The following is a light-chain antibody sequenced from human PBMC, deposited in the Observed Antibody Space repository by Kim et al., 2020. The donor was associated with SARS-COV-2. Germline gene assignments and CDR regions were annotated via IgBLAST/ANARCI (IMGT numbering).Light chain of an antibody. CDR3: QQYETSSWT. Sequence: STGERVTLSCRASKTIEMNFLAWYQQKPGQAPRLLIYGTITRATGIPDRFRGRGSGTDFTLTISRLEPEDFAIYYCQQYETSSWTFGQGTKVDIK. CDR1: KTIEMNF. V-gene: IGKV3-20*01. CDR2: GTI. J-gene: IGKJ1*01.